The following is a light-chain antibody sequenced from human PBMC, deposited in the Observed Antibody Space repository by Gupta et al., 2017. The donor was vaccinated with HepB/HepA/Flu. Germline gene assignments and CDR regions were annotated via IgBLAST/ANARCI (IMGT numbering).Light chain of an antibody. CDR1: QTLPDTY. Sequence: IVLTQSPGTLSLSPGERASLSCRASQTLPDTYLAWYQQKPGQAPKLLIYGASTRANGIPDRFSGSGSGTDFTLTISRLEPEDFAVYYCHQYGTSLRTFGQGTKVAIK. V-gene: IGKV3-20*01. CDR2: GAS. J-gene: IGKJ1*01. CDR3: HQYGTSLRT.